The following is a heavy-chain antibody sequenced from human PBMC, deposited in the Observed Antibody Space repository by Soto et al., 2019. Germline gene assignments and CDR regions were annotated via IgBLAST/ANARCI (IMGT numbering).Heavy chain of an antibody. V-gene: IGHV5-51*01. CDR1: GYSFTNYY. CDR3: ASSVLVTYTMNYFDF. D-gene: IGHD3-3*02. CDR2: IYPVDFDT. J-gene: IGHJ4*02. Sequence: GESLKISFSSSGYSFTNYYLSLVLQMPGKGLECMGIIYPVDFDTRYSPSFQGQVTISVDRSIRTAYLQWDSLRASDTAMYYCASSVLVTYTMNYFDFWGQGTLVTVSS.